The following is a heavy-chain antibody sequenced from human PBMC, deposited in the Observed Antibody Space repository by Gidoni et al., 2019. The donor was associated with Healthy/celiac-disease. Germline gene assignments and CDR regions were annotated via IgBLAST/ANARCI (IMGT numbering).Heavy chain of an antibody. Sequence: YGSYGMHWGRQAPGKGLEWVAVISYEGSNKYYADSVKGRFTISRDNSTNTLYLQMNSLRAEATAVYYCAKGSRVDGYNLWFSWGQGTLVTVSS. CDR3: AKGSRVDGYNLWFS. D-gene: IGHD5-12*01. CDR2: ISYEGSNK. CDR1: YGSYG. J-gene: IGHJ5*02. V-gene: IGHV3-30*18.